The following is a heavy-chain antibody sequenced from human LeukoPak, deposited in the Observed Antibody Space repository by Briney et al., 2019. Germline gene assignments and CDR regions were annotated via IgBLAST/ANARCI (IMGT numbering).Heavy chain of an antibody. CDR3: ARGGGGSSTVTIYSFDS. J-gene: IGHJ4*02. V-gene: IGHV4-30-4*01. Sequence: SETLSLTCSVSGGSISRSDYYWSWIRQPPGKGLEWIGYIYYSGITYYNPSLKSRVTISVDTSKNQFSLKLSSVTAADTAVYYCARGGGGSSTVTIYSFDSWGQGTLVTVSS. CDR2: IYYSGIT. D-gene: IGHD4-17*01. CDR1: GGSISRSDYY.